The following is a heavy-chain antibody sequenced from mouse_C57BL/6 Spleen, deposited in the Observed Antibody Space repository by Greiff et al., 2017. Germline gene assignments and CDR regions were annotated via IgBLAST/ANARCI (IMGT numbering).Heavy chain of an antibody. Sequence: VQLVESGAELVKPGASVKISCKASGYAFSSYWMNWVKQRPGKGLEWIGQIYPGDGDTNYNGKFKGKATLTADKSSSTAYMQLSSLTSEDSAVYFCARRTYYGYDRLYYFDYWGQGTTLTVSS. CDR2: IYPGDGDT. J-gene: IGHJ2*01. V-gene: IGHV1-80*01. D-gene: IGHD2-9*01. CDR3: ARRTYYGYDRLYYFDY. CDR1: GYAFSSYW.